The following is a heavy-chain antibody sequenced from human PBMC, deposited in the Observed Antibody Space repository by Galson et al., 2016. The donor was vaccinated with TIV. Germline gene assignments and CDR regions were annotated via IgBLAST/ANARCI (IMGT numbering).Heavy chain of an antibody. CDR2: IGSSGSPI. V-gene: IGHV3-11*04. CDR3: ARERLLLSAAVPRTNWFDP. Sequence: SLRLSCAASGFDFSGYYMSWVRQAPGKGLEWISYIGSSGSPIVYADSVKGRFTISRDNAKDSVHLQMNSLRVEDTAVYYCARERLLLSAAVPRTNWFDPWGQGTLVTVSS. CDR1: GFDFSGYY. D-gene: IGHD2-2*01. J-gene: IGHJ5*02.